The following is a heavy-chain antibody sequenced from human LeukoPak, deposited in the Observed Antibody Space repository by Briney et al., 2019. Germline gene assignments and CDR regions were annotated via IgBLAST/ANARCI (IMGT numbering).Heavy chain of an antibody. Sequence: ASVKVSCKASGGTFSSYAISWVRQAPGQGLEWMGGIIPIFGTANYAQKFQGRVTITADESTSTAYMELSSPRSEDTAVYYCARDRRGYCSSTSCYAPFDYWGQGTLVTVSS. CDR2: IIPIFGTA. J-gene: IGHJ4*02. D-gene: IGHD2-2*01. CDR3: ARDRRGYCSSTSCYAPFDY. V-gene: IGHV1-69*01. CDR1: GGTFSSYA.